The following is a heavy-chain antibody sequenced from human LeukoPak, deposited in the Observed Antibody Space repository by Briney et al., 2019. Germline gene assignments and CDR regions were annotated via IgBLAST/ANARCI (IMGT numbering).Heavy chain of an antibody. D-gene: IGHD3-10*01. CDR1: GFTFSSYG. CDR3: AKERTITMVRGVTFDY. V-gene: IGHV3-30*18. Sequence: PGRSLRLSCAASGFTFSSYGMHWVRQAPGKGLEWVAVISYDGSNKYYADSVKGRFTISRDNSKNTLYLQMNSLRAEDTAVYYCAKERTITMVRGVTFDYWGQGTLVTVSS. J-gene: IGHJ4*02. CDR2: ISYDGSNK.